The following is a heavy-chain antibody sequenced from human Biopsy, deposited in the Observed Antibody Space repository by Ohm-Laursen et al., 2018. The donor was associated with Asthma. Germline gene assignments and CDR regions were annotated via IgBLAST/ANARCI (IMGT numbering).Heavy chain of an antibody. D-gene: IGHD3-22*01. CDR1: GDSISSGTYY. Sequence: SDTLSLTYTVSGDSISSGTYYWSWIRQHPGKGLEWIGYIYYSVSTYYNPSLKSRVTISVDTSKNQFSLKLNSVTAADTAVYYCASGQYYSDSRDLLDYWGQGTLVTVSS. V-gene: IGHV4-31*03. CDR3: ASGQYYSDSRDLLDY. J-gene: IGHJ4*02. CDR2: IYYSVST.